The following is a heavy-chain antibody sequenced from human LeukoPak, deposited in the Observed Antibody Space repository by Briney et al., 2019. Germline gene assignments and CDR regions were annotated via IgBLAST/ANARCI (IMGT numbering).Heavy chain of an antibody. V-gene: IGHV4-39*07. Sequence: SETLSLTCTVSGGSISSSSYYWGWIRQPPGKGLEWIGSIYYSGSTYYNPSLKSRVTISVDTSKNQFSLKLSSVTAADTAVYYCARDTDYSNYEGNYYYYYMDVWGKGTTVTVSS. J-gene: IGHJ6*03. CDR1: GGSISSSSYY. CDR2: IYYSGST. D-gene: IGHD4-11*01. CDR3: ARDTDYSNYEGNYYYYYMDV.